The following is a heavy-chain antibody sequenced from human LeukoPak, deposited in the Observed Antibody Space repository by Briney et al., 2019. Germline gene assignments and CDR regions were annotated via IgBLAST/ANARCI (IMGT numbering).Heavy chain of an antibody. CDR3: TRDLMDYDYGDKGGNY. Sequence: GGSLRLSCAASGFTFSSYAMSWVRQAPGKGLEWVSSISGSGGSTYYADSVKGRFTISRDNSKNTLDLQMNSLRAEDTAVYYCTRDLMDYDYGDKGGNYWGQGTLVTVSS. J-gene: IGHJ4*02. CDR1: GFTFSSYA. D-gene: IGHD4-23*01. CDR2: ISGSGGST. V-gene: IGHV3-23*01.